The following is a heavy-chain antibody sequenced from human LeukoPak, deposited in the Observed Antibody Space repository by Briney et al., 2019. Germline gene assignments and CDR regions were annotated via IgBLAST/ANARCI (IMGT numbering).Heavy chain of an antibody. V-gene: IGHV1-69*02. CDR3: ARGSAVAGRGFDY. J-gene: IGHJ4*02. D-gene: IGHD6-19*01. CDR2: IIPILGIA. Sequence: PVKVSCKASGGTFSSYTISWVRQAPGQGLEWMGRIIPILGIANYVQKFQGRVTITADKSTSTAYMELSSLRSEDTAVYYCARGSAVAGRGFDYWGQGTLVTVSS. CDR1: GGTFSSYT.